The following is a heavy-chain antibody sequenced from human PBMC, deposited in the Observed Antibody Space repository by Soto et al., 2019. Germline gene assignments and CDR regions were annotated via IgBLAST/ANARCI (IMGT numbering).Heavy chain of an antibody. CDR1: GFTFSSYA. CDR2: ISGSGGST. J-gene: IGHJ5*02. D-gene: IGHD2-15*01. Sequence: EVQLLESGGGLVQPGGSLRLSCAASGFTFSSYAMSWVRQAPGKGLEWVSAISGSGGSTYYADSVKGRFTISRDNSKNTLYLQMNSLRAEDTAVYYCAKDGHCSGGSCYEYTYNWFDPGGQGTLVTVSS. CDR3: AKDGHCSGGSCYEYTYNWFDP. V-gene: IGHV3-23*01.